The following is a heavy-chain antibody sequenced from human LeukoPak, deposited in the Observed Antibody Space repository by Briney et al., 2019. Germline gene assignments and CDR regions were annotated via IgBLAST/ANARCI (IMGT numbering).Heavy chain of an antibody. Sequence: ASVKVSCKASGYTFTAYYIHWVRQAPGQGLEWMGRINPDSGGTNYAQKFQGRVTMTRDTSISTAYMELSSLRSDDTAVYYCARDRGYSYGGSAFWGQGTLVTVSS. CDR1: GYTFTAYY. CDR2: INPDSGGT. V-gene: IGHV1-2*06. D-gene: IGHD5-18*01. CDR3: ARDRGYSYGGSAF. J-gene: IGHJ4*02.